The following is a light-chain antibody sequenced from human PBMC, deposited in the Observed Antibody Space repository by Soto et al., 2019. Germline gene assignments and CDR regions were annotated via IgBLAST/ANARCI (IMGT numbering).Light chain of an antibody. CDR3: SSYTTNNTWV. CDR1: SSDVGGYKY. Sequence: QSVLTQPVSVSGSPGQSIAISCTGTSSDVGGYKYVSWFQHHPGKAPKLMIYEVSNRPSGVSDRFSGSKSDNTASLTISGLQAEDEADYYCSSYTTNNTWVFGGGTKLTVL. J-gene: IGLJ3*02. CDR2: EVS. V-gene: IGLV2-14*01.